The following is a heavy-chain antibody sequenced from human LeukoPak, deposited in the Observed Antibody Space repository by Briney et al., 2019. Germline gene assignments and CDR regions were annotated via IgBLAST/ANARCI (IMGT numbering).Heavy chain of an antibody. CDR2: IYHSGST. CDR1: GYSISSGYY. J-gene: IGHJ4*02. D-gene: IGHD2-2*01. Sequence: TSETLSLTCTVSGYSISSGYYWGWIRQPPGKGLEWIGSIYHSGSTYYNPSLKSRVTISVDTSKNQFSLKLSSVTAADTAVYYCARDDLGYCSSTSCYSFDYRGQGTLVTASS. V-gene: IGHV4-38-2*02. CDR3: ARDDLGYCSSTSCYSFDY.